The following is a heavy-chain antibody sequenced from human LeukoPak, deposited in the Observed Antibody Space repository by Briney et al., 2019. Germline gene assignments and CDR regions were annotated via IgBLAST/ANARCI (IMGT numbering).Heavy chain of an antibody. V-gene: IGHV3-21*04. CDR3: ARGTFYSSDQH. CDR2: ISGRSSFI. D-gene: IGHD3-10*01. Sequence: GGSLRLSCAASGFTFSDYSMNWVRQAPGKGLEWVSSISGRSSFIYYADSVKGRFTISRDNAKNSLYLQMNSLRAEDTAVYYCARGTFYSSDQHWGQGTLVTVSS. CDR1: GFTFSDYS. J-gene: IGHJ1*01.